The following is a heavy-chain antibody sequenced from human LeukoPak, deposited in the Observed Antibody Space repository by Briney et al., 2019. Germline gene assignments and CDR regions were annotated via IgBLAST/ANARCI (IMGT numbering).Heavy chain of an antibody. J-gene: IGHJ5*02. CDR1: GGSFSXYY. CDR3: ARDGSPTGGSGSYYLDWFDP. CDR2: XYYSGST. D-gene: IGHD3-10*01. V-gene: IGHV4-59*01. Sequence: SETLSLTCAVYGGSFSXYYWSWNRQPPGKGVEWIXYXYYSGSTNYNPSLKSRVTISVDTSKNQFSLKLSSVTAADTAVYYCARDGSPTGGSGSYYLDWFDPWGQGTLVTVSS.